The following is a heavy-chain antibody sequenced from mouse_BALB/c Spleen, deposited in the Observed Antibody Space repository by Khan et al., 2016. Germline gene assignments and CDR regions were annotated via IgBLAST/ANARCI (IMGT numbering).Heavy chain of an antibody. Sequence: EVQLQESGAELVKPGASVKLSCTASGFNIKDTNMHWVKRRPEQGLEWIGKIDPANDKSNFDPKFQGKATITADTSSNTAYLQLSSLTSEGTAVSYCASPALTPRYFNVWGTGTTVTVSS. CDR1: GFNIKDTN. J-gene: IGHJ1*03. CDR2: IDPANDKS. CDR3: ASPALTPRYFNV. V-gene: IGHV14-3*02.